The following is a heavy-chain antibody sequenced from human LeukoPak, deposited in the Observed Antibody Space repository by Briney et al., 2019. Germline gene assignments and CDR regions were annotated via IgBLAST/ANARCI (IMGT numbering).Heavy chain of an antibody. CDR2: INPTSGGT. D-gene: IGHD3-16*02. CDR1: GYTFTGYY. J-gene: IGHJ3*02. CDR3: ARGEMITFGGVIVISTFDI. Sequence: ASVKVSCKTSGYTFTGYYIQWVRQAPGQGLEWMGYINPTSGGTNYAQEFQGRVTMTRDTSISTAYMELSKLTSDDTAVYYCARGEMITFGGVIVISTFDIWGQGAMVTVS. V-gene: IGHV1-2*02.